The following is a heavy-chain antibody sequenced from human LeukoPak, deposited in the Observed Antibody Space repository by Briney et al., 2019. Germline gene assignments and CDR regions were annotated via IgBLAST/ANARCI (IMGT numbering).Heavy chain of an antibody. CDR1: GFTFSNYG. J-gene: IGHJ6*03. D-gene: IGHD3-10*01. CDR2: IRSKAYGGTT. CDR3: TRNGHVYYGSGSYSRYYYYMDV. Sequence: GGSLRLSCGASGFTFSNYGMLWVRQAPGKGLEWVGFIRSKAYGGTTEYAASVKGRFTISRDDSKSIAYLQMNSLKTEDTAVYYCTRNGHVYYGSGSYSRYYYYMDVWGKGTTVTVSS. V-gene: IGHV3-49*04.